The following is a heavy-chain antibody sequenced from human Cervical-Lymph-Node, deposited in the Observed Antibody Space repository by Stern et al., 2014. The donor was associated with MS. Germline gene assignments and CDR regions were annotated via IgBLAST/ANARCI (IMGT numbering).Heavy chain of an antibody. CDR2: IGASGGGT. CDR1: GFTFSTYA. D-gene: IGHD3-3*01. CDR3: AKRSGYQFDY. Sequence: EVQLEESGGGLVQPGGSLRLSCAASGFTFSTYAMSWVRQAPGKGLEWVAAIGASGGGTYYADSVRGRFTISRDNSKNTVYLQMNSLTAEDTAVYYCAKRSGYQFDYWGQGTLVTVSS. V-gene: IGHV3-23*04. J-gene: IGHJ4*02.